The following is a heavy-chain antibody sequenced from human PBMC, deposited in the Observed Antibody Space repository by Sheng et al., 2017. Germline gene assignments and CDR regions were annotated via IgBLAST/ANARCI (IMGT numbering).Heavy chain of an antibody. CDR2: ISGSGGST. V-gene: IGHV3-23*01. CDR1: GFTFSSYA. J-gene: IGHJ5*02. Sequence: EVQLLESGGGLVQPGGSLRLSCAASGFTFSSYAMSWVRQAPGKGLEWVSAISGSGGSTYYADSVKGRFTISRDNSKNTLYLQMNSLRAEDTAVYYCAKDLGDSSGYSFNWFDPWGQGTLVTVSS. CDR3: AKDLGDSSGYSFNWFDP. D-gene: IGHD3-22*01.